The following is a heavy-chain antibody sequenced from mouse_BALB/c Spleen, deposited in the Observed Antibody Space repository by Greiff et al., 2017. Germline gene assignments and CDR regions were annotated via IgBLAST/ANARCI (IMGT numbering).Heavy chain of an antibody. CDR1: GFTFSSFG. Sequence: EVKLVESGGGLVQPGGSRKLSCAASGFTFSSFGMHWVRQAPEKGLEWVAYISSGSSTIYYADTVKGRFTISRDNPKNTLFLQMTSLRSEDTAMYYCASYGNYFDYWGQGTTLTVSS. D-gene: IGHD2-1*01. CDR3: ASYGNYFDY. V-gene: IGHV5-17*02. CDR2: ISSGSSTI. J-gene: IGHJ2*01.